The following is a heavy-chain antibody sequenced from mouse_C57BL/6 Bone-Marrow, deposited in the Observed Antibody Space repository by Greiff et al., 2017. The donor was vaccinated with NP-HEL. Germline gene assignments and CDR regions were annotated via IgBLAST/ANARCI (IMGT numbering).Heavy chain of an antibody. Sequence: QVQLQQSGPGLVAPSQSLSITCTVSGFSLTSSGVDWVRQSPGKGLEWLGVIWGVGGTNYNSALKSRLSIRKNNTKNKVFLKMNRQQTDDTAVYYCARIDGTYAMDYWGQGTSVTVSS. D-gene: IGHD2-3*01. CDR3: ARIDGTYAMDY. J-gene: IGHJ4*01. CDR1: GFSLTSSG. CDR2: IWGVGGT. V-gene: IGHV2-6*01.